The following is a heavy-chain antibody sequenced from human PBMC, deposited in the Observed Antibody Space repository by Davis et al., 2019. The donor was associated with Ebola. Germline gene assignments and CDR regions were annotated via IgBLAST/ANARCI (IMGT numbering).Heavy chain of an antibody. J-gene: IGHJ6*02. Sequence: PGGSLRLSCAAFAFTFGTYGMHWVRQAPGKGLEWVASMSYDGRHTSYIDSVKGRFTISRDNAKNSVYLQMNSLRAEDTAVYYCASQISGLYGMGVWGQGTTVTVSS. D-gene: IGHD1-14*01. V-gene: IGHV3-30*03. CDR3: ASQISGLYGMGV. CDR1: AFTFGTYG. CDR2: MSYDGRHT.